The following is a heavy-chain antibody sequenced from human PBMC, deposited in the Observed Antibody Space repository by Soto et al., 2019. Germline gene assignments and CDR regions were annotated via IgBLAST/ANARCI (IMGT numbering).Heavy chain of an antibody. Sequence: PGGSLRLSCAASGFTFSSYRMNWVRQAPGKGLEWVSYISTTSSSIYYADSVKGRFTISRDNAKNSLFLQMNSLRDEDTAVYYCARKGVAFDYWGQGALVTVSS. V-gene: IGHV3-48*02. D-gene: IGHD3-3*01. CDR2: ISTTSSSI. CDR1: GFTFSSYR. CDR3: ARKGVAFDY. J-gene: IGHJ4*02.